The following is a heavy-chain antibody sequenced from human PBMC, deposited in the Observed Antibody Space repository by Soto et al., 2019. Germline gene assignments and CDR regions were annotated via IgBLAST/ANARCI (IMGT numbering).Heavy chain of an antibody. CDR3: AGRMFTFGGVIPPLDAFDI. CDR1: GGSISSGGYY. J-gene: IGHJ3*02. V-gene: IGHV4-31*03. Sequence: PSETLSLTCTVSGGSISSGGYYWSWIRQHPGKGLEWIGYIYYSGSTYYNPSLKSRVTISVDTSKNQFSLKLSSVTAADTAVYYCAGRMFTFGGVIPPLDAFDIWGQGTMVTVSS. D-gene: IGHD3-16*02. CDR2: IYYSGST.